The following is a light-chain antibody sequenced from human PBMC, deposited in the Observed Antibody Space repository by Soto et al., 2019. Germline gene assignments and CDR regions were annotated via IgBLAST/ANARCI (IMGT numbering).Light chain of an antibody. CDR2: HAS. Sequence: DIQMTQSPSTLSASVGDRVTITCRASQSISSWLAWYQKKPGTATKLLIYHASNLESGVPSRFSGSGSGTEFTLTISSLQPDDFATYYCQQYNSYSFGQGTKVDIK. CDR1: QSISSW. V-gene: IGKV1-5*01. J-gene: IGKJ1*01. CDR3: QQYNSYS.